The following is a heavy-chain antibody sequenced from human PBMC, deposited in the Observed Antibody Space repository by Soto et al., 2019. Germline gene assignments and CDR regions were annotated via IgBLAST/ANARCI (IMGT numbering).Heavy chain of an antibody. Sequence: EVQLVESGGGLVQPGRSLRLSCAASGFTFDDYAMHWVRQAPGKGLEWVSSISWNSGRIAYADSVKGRFTISRDNAKNSLYLQMNSLRAEDTALYYCAKGLNWHPEGYFDYWGQGTLVSVSS. CDR1: GFTFDDYA. J-gene: IGHJ4*02. V-gene: IGHV3-9*01. CDR3: AKGLNWHPEGYFDY. CDR2: ISWNSGRI.